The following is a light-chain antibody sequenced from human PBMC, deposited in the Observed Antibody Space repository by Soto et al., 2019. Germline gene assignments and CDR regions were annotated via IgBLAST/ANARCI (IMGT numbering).Light chain of an antibody. CDR1: SSDVGGYNY. J-gene: IGLJ1*01. Sequence: QSALTQPASVSGSPGQSITISCNGTSSDVGGYNYVSWYQQHPGKAPKLMIYDVSNRPSGVSNRFSGSKSGNTASLTMSGLQAEDEADYYCSSYTSSSSLWVFGTGTKVTVL. CDR3: SSYTSSSSLWV. V-gene: IGLV2-14*01. CDR2: DVS.